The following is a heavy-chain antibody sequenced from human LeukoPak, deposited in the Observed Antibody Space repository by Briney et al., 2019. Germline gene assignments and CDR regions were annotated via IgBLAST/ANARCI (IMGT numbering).Heavy chain of an antibody. CDR2: MNPNSGNT. CDR3: ARSNWFSYYYYMDV. CDR1: GYTFTSYD. Sequence: GASVKVSCKASGYTFTSYDINWVRQATGQGLEWMGWMNPNSGNTGYAQKFQGRVTITRNTSISTAYMELSSLRSEDTAVYYCARSNWFSYYYYMDVWGKGTTVTVSS. D-gene: IGHD3-9*01. J-gene: IGHJ6*03. V-gene: IGHV1-8*03.